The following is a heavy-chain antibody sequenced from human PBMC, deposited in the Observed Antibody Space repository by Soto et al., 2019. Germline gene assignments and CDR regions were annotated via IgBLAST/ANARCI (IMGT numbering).Heavy chain of an antibody. CDR2: IKSKTYSGTT. CDR1: GFAFSHAW. J-gene: IGHJ4*02. Sequence: EVQLVESGGGLVKPGGSLRLSCAASGFAFSHAWMNWVRQAPGKGLEWVGHIKSKTYSGTTDYAAPVRGRFTISRDDSKNTLYLQMSSLKIEDTAVYYCTTGLGYFDYWGQGTLVTVSS. V-gene: IGHV3-15*07. CDR3: TTGLGYFDY.